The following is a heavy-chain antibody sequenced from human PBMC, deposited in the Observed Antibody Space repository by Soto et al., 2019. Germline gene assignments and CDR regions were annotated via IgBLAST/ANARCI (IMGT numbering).Heavy chain of an antibody. CDR3: AIRPRGSSSGGMGFDY. Sequence: GGSLRLSCAASGFTFSSYAMSWVRQAPGKGLEWVSAISGSGGSTYYADSVKGRFTISRDNSKNTLYLQMNSLRAEDTAVYYCAIRPRGSSSGGMGFDYWGQGTLVTVS. D-gene: IGHD6-6*01. CDR1: GFTFSSYA. J-gene: IGHJ4*02. CDR2: ISGSGGST. V-gene: IGHV3-23*01.